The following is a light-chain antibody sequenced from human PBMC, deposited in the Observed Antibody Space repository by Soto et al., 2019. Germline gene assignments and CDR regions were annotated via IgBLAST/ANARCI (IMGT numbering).Light chain of an antibody. V-gene: IGLV9-49*01. Sequence: QPVLTQPPSASASLGASVTLTCTLSSGYSNYKVDWYQQRPGKGPRFVMRVGTGGIVGSKGDGIPDRFSVLGSGLNRYLTIKNIQEEDESAYPCGADHGSGSNFVVFGGGTKLTVL. CDR3: GADHGSGSNFVV. J-gene: IGLJ2*01. CDR1: SGYSNYK. CDR2: VGTGGIVG.